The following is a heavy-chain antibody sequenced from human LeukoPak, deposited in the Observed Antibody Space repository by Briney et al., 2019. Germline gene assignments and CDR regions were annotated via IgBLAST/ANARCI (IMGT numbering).Heavy chain of an antibody. J-gene: IGHJ4*02. Sequence: GSSVKVSCKASGGTFSSYAISWVRQAPGQGLEWMGRIIPILGIANYAQKFQGRVTITADKSTSTAYMELSSLRSEDTAVYYCARSRVDYYDSSGYWYDWGQGTLVTVFS. CDR3: ARSRVDYYDSSGYWYD. CDR1: GGTFSSYA. D-gene: IGHD3-22*01. CDR2: IIPILGIA. V-gene: IGHV1-69*04.